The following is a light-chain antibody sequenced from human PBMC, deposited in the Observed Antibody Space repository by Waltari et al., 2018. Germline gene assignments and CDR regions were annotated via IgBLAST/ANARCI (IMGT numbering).Light chain of an antibody. CDR2: MAS. V-gene: IGKV1-5*03. J-gene: IGKJ2*01. Sequence: DIQMTQSPSTLSASVGDRVTISCRASQSVGTGLAWSQQKPGKAPKLLIYMASTLESGVPSRFSGSGSGTEFTLPISSLQPDDFATYSCQQYSSFSTFRQGTKL. CDR1: QSVGTG. CDR3: QQYSSFST.